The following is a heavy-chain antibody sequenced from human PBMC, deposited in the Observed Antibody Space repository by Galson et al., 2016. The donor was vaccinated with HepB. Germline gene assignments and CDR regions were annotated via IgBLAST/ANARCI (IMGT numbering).Heavy chain of an antibody. CDR1: GFSFSRYG. CDR3: ARGQSDGRFAMDV. V-gene: IGHV3-48*03. Sequence: SLRLSCAASGFSFSRYGMNWVRQAPGKGLEWLSYIGTGGINRFSAGSVMGRFTISRDDVKSSLYLQMNSLRADDTAAYFCARGQSDGRFAMDVWGQGTTVTVSS. CDR2: IGTGGINR. D-gene: IGHD2-21*02. J-gene: IGHJ6*02.